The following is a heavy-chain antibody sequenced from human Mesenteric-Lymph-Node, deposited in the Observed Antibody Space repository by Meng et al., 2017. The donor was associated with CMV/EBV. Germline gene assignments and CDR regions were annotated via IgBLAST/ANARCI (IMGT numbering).Heavy chain of an antibody. V-gene: IGHV3-7*01. Sequence: GESLKISCAASGFTFNYYWMTWVRQAPGKGLEWVANIKQDGGEKDYVDSVKGRFTISRDNAKNSLYLQMNSLRAEDTAVYYCAREVWRVGAIDYWGQGTLVTVSS. CDR3: AREVWRVGAIDY. J-gene: IGHJ4*02. CDR1: GFTFNYYW. CDR2: IKQDGGEK. D-gene: IGHD1-26*01.